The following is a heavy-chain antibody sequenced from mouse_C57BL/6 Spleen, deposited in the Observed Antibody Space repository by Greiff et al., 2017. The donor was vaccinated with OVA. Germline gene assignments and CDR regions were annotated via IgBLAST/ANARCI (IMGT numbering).Heavy chain of an antibody. CDR1: GYAFTNYL. CDR3: ASYYGSSYRYFDV. D-gene: IGHD1-1*01. CDR2: INPGSGGT. J-gene: IGHJ1*03. V-gene: IGHV1-54*01. Sequence: QVQLQQSGAELVRPGTSVKVSCKASGYAFTNYLIEWVKQRPGQGLEWIGVINPGSGGTNYNEKFKGKATLTADKSSSTAYMQLSSLTSEDSAVYFCASYYGSSYRYFDVWGTGTTVTVSS.